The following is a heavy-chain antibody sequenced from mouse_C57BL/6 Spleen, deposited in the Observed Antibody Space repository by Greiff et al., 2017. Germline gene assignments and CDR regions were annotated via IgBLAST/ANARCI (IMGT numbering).Heavy chain of an antibody. J-gene: IGHJ3*01. CDR1: GYTFTDYE. D-gene: IGHD3-2*02. CDR3: TAQAGVAWFAY. CDR2: IDPETGGT. V-gene: IGHV1-15*01. Sequence: VQLQQSGAELVRPGASVTLSCKASGYTFTDYEMHWVKQTPVHGLEWIGAIDPETGGTAYNQKFKGKAILTADKSSSTAYMELRSLTSEDSAVYYCTAQAGVAWFAYWGQGTLVTVSA.